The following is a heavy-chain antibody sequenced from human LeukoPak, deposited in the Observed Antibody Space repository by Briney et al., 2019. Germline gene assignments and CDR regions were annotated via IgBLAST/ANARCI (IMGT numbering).Heavy chain of an antibody. J-gene: IGHJ4*02. V-gene: IGHV3-7*05. CDR2: INQDGSEK. D-gene: IGHD1-7*01. Sequence: GGSLRLSCAASEFTFTSYWMTWVRQAPGKGLEWVANINQDGSEKYYVDSVKGRFTISRDNAKNSLFLQMNSLRAEDSAVYYCARARNCDYWGQGTLVTVSP. CDR3: ARARNCDY. CDR1: EFTFTSYW.